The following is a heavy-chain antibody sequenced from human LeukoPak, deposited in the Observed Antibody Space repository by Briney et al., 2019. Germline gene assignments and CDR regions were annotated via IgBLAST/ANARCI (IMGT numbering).Heavy chain of an antibody. CDR2: IIPIFGTA. V-gene: IGHV1-69*05. D-gene: IGHD3-22*01. CDR1: GGTFSSYA. J-gene: IGHJ5*02. Sequence: ASVKVSCKASGGTFSSYAISWVRQAPGQGLEWMGGIIPIFGTANYAQKFQGRVTITTDESTSTAYMELSSLRSEDTAVYYCARSYYGSSGFSPWGQGTLVTVSS. CDR3: ARSYYGSSGFSP.